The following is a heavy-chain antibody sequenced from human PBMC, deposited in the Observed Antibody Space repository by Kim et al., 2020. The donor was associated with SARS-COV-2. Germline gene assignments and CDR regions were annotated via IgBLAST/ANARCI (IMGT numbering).Heavy chain of an antibody. V-gene: IGHV3-49*03. J-gene: IGHJ4*02. D-gene: IGHD1-26*01. CDR3: TRGVHSGMSPLDY. CDR2: IRSKAYGGTT. Sequence: GGSLRLSCTASGFTFGDYAMSWFRQAPGKGLEWVGFIRSKAYGGTTEYAASVKGRFTISRDDYKSIAYLQMNSLKTEDTAVYYCTRGVHSGMSPLDYWGQGTLVTVSS. CDR1: GFTFGDYA.